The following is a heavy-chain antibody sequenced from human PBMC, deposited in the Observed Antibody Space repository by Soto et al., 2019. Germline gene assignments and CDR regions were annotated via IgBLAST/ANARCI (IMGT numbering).Heavy chain of an antibody. J-gene: IGHJ5*01. D-gene: IGHD2-21*02. CDR2: ISGGGGST. CDR3: AKGFIVVVTVIRPDDAFDA. Sequence: RGSLRPSCAASGFTFFNYGINCFRQAPFKWLEWVSGISGGGGSTYYADSVKGRFTISRDPSKNTIFLEMNSLRAEDTAVYYCAKGFIVVVTVIRPDDAFDAWGQGTLVTVSS. V-gene: IGHV3-23*01. CDR1: GFTFFNYG.